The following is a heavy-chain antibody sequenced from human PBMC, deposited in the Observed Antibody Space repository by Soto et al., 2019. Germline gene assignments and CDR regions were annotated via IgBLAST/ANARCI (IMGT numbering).Heavy chain of an antibody. CDR1: GGSISSYY. V-gene: IGHV4-59*08. D-gene: IGHD4-17*01. CDR2: IYYSGST. J-gene: IGHJ4*02. Sequence: QVQLQESGPGLVKPSETLSLTCTVSGGSISSYYWSWIRQPPGKGLEWIGYIYYSGSTNYNPSLKSRVPLTVATSKNQSSLKLSSVTAADTAVYSCARRYGGTLHYWGQGTLVTVSS. CDR3: ARRYGGTLHY.